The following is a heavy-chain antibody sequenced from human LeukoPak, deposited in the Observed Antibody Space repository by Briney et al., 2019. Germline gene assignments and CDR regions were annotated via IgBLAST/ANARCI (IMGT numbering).Heavy chain of an antibody. CDR2: IYHSGST. CDR1: GGSISSGGYS. J-gene: IGHJ4*02. D-gene: IGHD3-3*01. CDR3: ARGDYDFWSGSTNFDY. V-gene: IGHV4-30-2*05. Sequence: PSETLSLTCAVSGGSISSGGYSWSWIRQPPGKGLEWIGYIYHSGSTYYNPSLKSRVTISVDTSKNQFSLKLSSVTAADTAVYYCARGDYDFWSGSTNFDYWGQGTLVTVSS.